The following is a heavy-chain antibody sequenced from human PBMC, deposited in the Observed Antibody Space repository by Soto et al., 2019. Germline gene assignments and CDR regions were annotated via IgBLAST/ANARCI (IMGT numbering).Heavy chain of an antibody. Sequence: VGSLRLSCAASGFTFSNYAMSWVRQAPGKGLEWISSVSGSGGSRDYADSVKGRFTISRDNSKNTLYLQMNSLRVEDTAVYYCAKEPVGKCNWFDPWGQGTLVTVSS. D-gene: IGHD2-15*01. CDR2: VSGSGGSR. CDR1: GFTFSNYA. V-gene: IGHV3-23*01. CDR3: AKEPVGKCNWFDP. J-gene: IGHJ5*02.